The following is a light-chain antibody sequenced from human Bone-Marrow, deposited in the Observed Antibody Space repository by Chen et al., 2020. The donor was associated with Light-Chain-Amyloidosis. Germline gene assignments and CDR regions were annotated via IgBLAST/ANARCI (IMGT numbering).Light chain of an antibody. CDR3: QVWDRSSDRPV. CDR2: DDS. V-gene: IGLV3-21*02. J-gene: IGLJ3*02. CDR1: NIGSTS. Sequence: SYVLTQPSSVSVAPGQTATLACGGNNIGSTSVHWYQQTPGQAPLLVVYDDSDRPSGIPERMSGLNSGNTATLIISRVEAGDEADYCCQVWDRSSDRPVFGGGTKLTVL.